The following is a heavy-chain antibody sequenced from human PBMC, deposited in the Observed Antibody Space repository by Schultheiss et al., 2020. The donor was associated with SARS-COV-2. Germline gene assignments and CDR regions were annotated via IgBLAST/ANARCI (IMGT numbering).Heavy chain of an antibody. D-gene: IGHD5-18*01. Sequence: GGSLRLSCAASGFTFSSYAMSWVRQAPGKGLEWVSAISGSGGSTYYADSVKGRFTISRDNSKNTLYLQMNSLRAEDTAVYYCAKGSPHTAMVEGVLYWFDYWGQGTLVTVSS. V-gene: IGHV3-23*01. CDR1: GFTFSSYA. J-gene: IGHJ4*02. CDR2: ISGSGGST. CDR3: AKGSPHTAMVEGVLYWFDY.